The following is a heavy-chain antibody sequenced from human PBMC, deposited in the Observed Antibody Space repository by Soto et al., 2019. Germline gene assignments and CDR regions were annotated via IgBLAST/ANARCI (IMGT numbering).Heavy chain of an antibody. V-gene: IGHV1-69*01. CDR1: GGSVNSHA. CDR2: IIPMFGTP. D-gene: IGHD4-17*01. J-gene: IGHJ3*02. CDR3: ARSRNVAEFNDYGGNYHGFDI. Sequence: QVQLEQSGADVKKAGSSVKVSCKAFGGSVNSHAISWVRQAPGQGLEWMGGIIPMFGTPTYAQKFQAGVTISAEESTSTVYLDLSSLRSEDTAVNYCARSRNVAEFNDYGGNYHGFDIWGQGTMVTVSS.